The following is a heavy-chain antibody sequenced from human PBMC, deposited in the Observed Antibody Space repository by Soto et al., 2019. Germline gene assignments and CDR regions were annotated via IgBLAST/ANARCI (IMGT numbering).Heavy chain of an antibody. CDR2: IFYTGRT. D-gene: IGHD3-22*01. Sequence: ASETLSLTCTVSDGSISTSSYYWGWIRQSPGKGLEWIGTIFYTGRTYYNPSLESRVTLSVDTSKNQFSLHLTSVTAADTAVYYCTRHHPHHYHSSGYFDYWGQGTLVTVSS. V-gene: IGHV4-39*01. CDR3: TRHHPHHYHSSGYFDY. J-gene: IGHJ4*02. CDR1: DGSISTSSYY.